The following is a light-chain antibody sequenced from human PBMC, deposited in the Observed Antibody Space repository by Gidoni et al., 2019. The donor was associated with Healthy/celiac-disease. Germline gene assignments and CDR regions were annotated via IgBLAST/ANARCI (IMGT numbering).Light chain of an antibody. V-gene: IGLV1-40*01. CDR1: NSNIGANYD. CDR3: QSYDSSLSGWV. J-gene: IGLJ3*02. CDR2: GNS. Sequence: QSVLTQPPSVSGAPGQGVTISCTGSNSNIGANYDVHWYQQLRGTAPKLLIYGNSNRPSGVPDLFSGSKSGTSASLAITGLQAEDEADYYCQSYDSSLSGWVFGGGTKLTVL.